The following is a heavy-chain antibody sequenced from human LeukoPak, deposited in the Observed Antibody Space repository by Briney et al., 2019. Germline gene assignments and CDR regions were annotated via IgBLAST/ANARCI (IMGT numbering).Heavy chain of an antibody. J-gene: IGHJ6*02. CDR2: INHSGST. Sequence: SETLSLTCTVSGGSISNYYWSWIRQPPGKGLEWIGEINHSGSTNYNPSLKSRVTISVDTSKNQFSLKLSSVTAADTAVYYCARMALRYFDWQSYYYGMDVWGQGTTVTVSS. D-gene: IGHD3-9*01. V-gene: IGHV4-34*01. CDR3: ARMALRYFDWQSYYYGMDV. CDR1: GGSISNYY.